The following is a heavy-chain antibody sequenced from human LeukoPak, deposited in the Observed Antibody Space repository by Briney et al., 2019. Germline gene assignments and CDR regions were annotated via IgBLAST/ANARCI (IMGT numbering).Heavy chain of an antibody. CDR3: ATHSSDYGDYTVDY. J-gene: IGHJ4*02. D-gene: IGHD4-17*01. V-gene: IGHV3-11*01. CDR1: GFTSSDYY. Sequence: GGSLRLSCAASGFTSSDYYMSWIRQAPGKGLEWVSYISSSASTIYYADSVKGRFTIYRDNAKNSLYLQMNSLRAEDTAVYYCATHSSDYGDYTVDYWGQGTPVTVSS. CDR2: ISSSASTI.